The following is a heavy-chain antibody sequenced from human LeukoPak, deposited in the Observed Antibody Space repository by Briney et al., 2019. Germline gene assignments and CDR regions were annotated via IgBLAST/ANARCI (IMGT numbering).Heavy chain of an antibody. J-gene: IGHJ3*02. Sequence: GGSLRLSCAASGFTFSSYAMSWVRQAPGKGLEWVSAISGSGGSTYYADSVKGRFTISRDNSKNTLYLQMNSLRAEDTAVYYCAKDLNDYGDFADVFDIWGQGTMVTVSS. CDR2: ISGSGGST. D-gene: IGHD4-17*01. CDR3: AKDLNDYGDFADVFDI. V-gene: IGHV3-23*01. CDR1: GFTFSSYA.